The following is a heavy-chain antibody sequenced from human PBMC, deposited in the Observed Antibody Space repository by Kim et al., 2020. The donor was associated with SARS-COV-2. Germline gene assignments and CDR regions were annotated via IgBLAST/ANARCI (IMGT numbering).Heavy chain of an antibody. J-gene: IGHJ4*02. CDR1: GFTFSNYW. CDR3: ARRYSVTYQGVDY. Sequence: GGSLRLSCAASGFTFSNYWMHWVRQAPGKGLVWVSRINNDGTYTNYADSVKGRFTISRDNAKNTLYLQMNSLRAEDTAVYYCARRYSVTYQGVDYWGQGTLVTVSS. V-gene: IGHV3-74*01. D-gene: IGHD1-26*01. CDR2: INNDGTYT.